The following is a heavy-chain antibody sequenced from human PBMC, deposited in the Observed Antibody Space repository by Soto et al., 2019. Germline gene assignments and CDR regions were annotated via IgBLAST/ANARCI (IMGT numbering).Heavy chain of an antibody. CDR2: IYFSGST. Sequence: QVQLQESGPGLVKPSETLSLTCTVSGGSISNYYWSWIRQPPGKGLEWIGYIYFSGSTNYNPSLQSRVTLSVDTSKNQFSPKLSSVTAADTAVYYCARRYGGAVDYWGQGTLVTVSS. CDR1: GGSISNYY. CDR3: ARRYGGAVDY. J-gene: IGHJ4*02. V-gene: IGHV4-59*08. D-gene: IGHD3-10*01.